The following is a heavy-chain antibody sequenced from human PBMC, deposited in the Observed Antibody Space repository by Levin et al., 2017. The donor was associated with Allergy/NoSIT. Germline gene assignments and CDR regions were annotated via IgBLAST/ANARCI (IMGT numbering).Heavy chain of an antibody. CDR2: IFGGGTT. J-gene: IGHJ6*03. Sequence: GESLKISCAASGFSVSNHYMTWVRQAPGKGLEWVSVIFGGGTTYYADSVTGRFTISRDNSKNTLYLQMNSLRAEDTAVYYCAKVPPIGGDYGDYGDYGKATSYYYYMDVWGKGTTVTVSS. V-gene: IGHV3-53*01. D-gene: IGHD4-17*01. CDR3: AKVPPIGGDYGDYGDYGKATSYYYYMDV. CDR1: GFSVSNHY.